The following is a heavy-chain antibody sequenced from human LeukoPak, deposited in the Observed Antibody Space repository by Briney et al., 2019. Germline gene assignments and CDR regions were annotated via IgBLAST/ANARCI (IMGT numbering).Heavy chain of an antibody. CDR3: ARGLWFGDENPPYFDY. CDR1: GGSISSSSYY. D-gene: IGHD3-10*01. J-gene: IGHJ4*02. CDR2: IYTSEST. V-gene: IGHV4-61*02. Sequence: SETLSLTCTVSGGSISSSSYYWSWIRQPAGKGLEWIGRIYTSESTNYNPSLKSRVTISVDTSRNQFSLKLSSVTAADTAVYYCARGLWFGDENPPYFDYWGQGILVTVSS.